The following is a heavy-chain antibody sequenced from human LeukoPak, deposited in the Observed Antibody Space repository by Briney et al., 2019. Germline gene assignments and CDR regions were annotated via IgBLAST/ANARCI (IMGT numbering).Heavy chain of an antibody. CDR2: ISSSSSYI. D-gene: IGHD4-17*01. Sequence: PGGSLRLSCAASGFTFSSYSMNWVRQAPGKGLEWVSSISSSSSYIYYADSVKGRFTISRDNAKNSLYLQMNSLRAEDTALYYCARDSYGSGDYDYWGQGTLVTVSS. V-gene: IGHV3-21*01. CDR1: GFTFSSYS. J-gene: IGHJ4*02. CDR3: ARDSYGSGDYDY.